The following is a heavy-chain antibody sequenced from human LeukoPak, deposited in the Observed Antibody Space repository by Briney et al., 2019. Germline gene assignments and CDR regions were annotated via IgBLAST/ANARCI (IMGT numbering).Heavy chain of an antibody. Sequence: SETLSLTCTVSGGSISSGSYYWSWIRQPAGKGLEWIGYIYYSGSTNYNPSLKSRVTISVDTSKNQFSLKLSSVTAADTAVYYCASQGGDFDYWGQGTLVTVSS. J-gene: IGHJ4*02. CDR3: ASQGGDFDY. V-gene: IGHV4-61*10. CDR1: GGSISSGSYY. D-gene: IGHD3-16*01. CDR2: IYYSGST.